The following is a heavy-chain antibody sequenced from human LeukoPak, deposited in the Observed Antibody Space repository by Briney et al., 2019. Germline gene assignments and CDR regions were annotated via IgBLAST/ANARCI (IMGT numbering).Heavy chain of an antibody. CDR3: ARDLEDWFDP. J-gene: IGHJ5*02. V-gene: IGHV1-69*05. D-gene: IGHD1-1*01. CDR2: IIPIFGTA. Sequence: WASVKVSCKASGYTITGYYMHWVRQAPGQGLEWMGGIIPIFGTANYAQKFQGRVTITTDESTSTAYMELSSLRSEDTAVYYCARDLEDWFDPWGQGTLVTVSS. CDR1: GYTITGYY.